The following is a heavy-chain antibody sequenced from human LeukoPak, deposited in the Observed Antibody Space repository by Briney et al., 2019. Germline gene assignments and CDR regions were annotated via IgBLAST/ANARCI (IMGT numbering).Heavy chain of an antibody. J-gene: IGHJ5*02. CDR1: GYSISSGYY. V-gene: IGHV4-38-2*02. Sequence: SETLSLTCSVSGYSISSGYYWGWIRQSPGKGLEWIGSIYHSGSTYYNPSLKSRVSISVDTSKNQFSLKLSSVTAADTAVYYCARDRIAVSDPPNWFDPWGQGTLVIVSS. D-gene: IGHD6-19*01. CDR3: ARDRIAVSDPPNWFDP. CDR2: IYHSGST.